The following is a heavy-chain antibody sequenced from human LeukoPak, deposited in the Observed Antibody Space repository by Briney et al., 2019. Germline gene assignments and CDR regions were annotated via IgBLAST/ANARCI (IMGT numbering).Heavy chain of an antibody. Sequence: SETLSLTCTVSGGSISSYYWSWIRQPPGKGLEWIGYIYYSGSTNYNPSLKSRVTISVDTSKNQFSLKLSSVTAADTAVYYCARTSGSSWYRGRYYFDCWGQGTLVTVSS. J-gene: IGHJ4*02. V-gene: IGHV4-59*01. D-gene: IGHD6-13*01. CDR2: IYYSGST. CDR3: ARTSGSSWYRGRYYFDC. CDR1: GGSISSYY.